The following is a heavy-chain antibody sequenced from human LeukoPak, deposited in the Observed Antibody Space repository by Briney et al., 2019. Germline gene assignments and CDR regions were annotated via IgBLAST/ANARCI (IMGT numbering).Heavy chain of an antibody. CDR1: GFTFSSYA. V-gene: IGHV3-30*04. CDR2: ISYDGSNK. D-gene: IGHD3-10*01. CDR3: AREKYYYGSGNWFDP. J-gene: IGHJ5*02. Sequence: GGSLRLSCAASGFTFSSYAMLWVRQAPGKGLEWVAVISYDGSNKYYADSVKGRFTISRDNAKNTLYLQMNSLRAEDTAVYYCAREKYYYGSGNWFDPWGQGTLVTVSS.